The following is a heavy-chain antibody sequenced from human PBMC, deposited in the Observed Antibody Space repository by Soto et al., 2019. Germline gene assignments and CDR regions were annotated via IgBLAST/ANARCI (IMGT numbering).Heavy chain of an antibody. V-gene: IGHV4-34*01. CDR2: INHSGST. D-gene: IGHD7-27*01. CDR3: ARGERVHFLGYYYYYYGMDV. J-gene: IGHJ6*02. Sequence: SETLSLTCAVYGGSFSGYYWSWIRQPPGKGLEWIGEINHSGSTNYNPSLKSRVTISVDTSKNQFSLKLSSVTAADTAVYYCARGERVHFLGYYYYYYGMDVWGQGTTVTVSS. CDR1: GGSFSGYY.